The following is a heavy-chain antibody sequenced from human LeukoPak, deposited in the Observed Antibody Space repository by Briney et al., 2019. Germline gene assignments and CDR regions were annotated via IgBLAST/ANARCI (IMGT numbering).Heavy chain of an antibody. V-gene: IGHV4-59*12. CDR3: ARTTDSIGPLFDH. D-gene: IGHD3-22*01. Sequence: PSETLSLTCTVSGGSISSYYWSRVRQPPGKGLEWIGFIYYSGSTIYNPSLKSRVTMSTDTSTNHFSLRLNSVTAADTAVYYCARTTDSIGPLFDHWGQGTLVTVSS. CDR1: GGSISSYY. J-gene: IGHJ4*02. CDR2: IYYSGST.